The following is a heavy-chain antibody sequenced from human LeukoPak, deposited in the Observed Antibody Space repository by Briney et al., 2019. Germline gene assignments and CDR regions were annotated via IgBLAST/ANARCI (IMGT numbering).Heavy chain of an antibody. Sequence: GGSLRLSCAASGFMFGTYSMNWVRQAPGKGLEWVSLISSRSNYIYYADSVKGRFTISRDNAKNSVYLQMNSLRAEDTAVYYCARPYGSGSYSAPYYYFGLDVWGKGTTVTVSS. D-gene: IGHD3-10*01. CDR3: ARPYGSGSYSAPYYYFGLDV. J-gene: IGHJ6*04. CDR1: GFMFGTYS. V-gene: IGHV3-21*06. CDR2: ISSRSNYI.